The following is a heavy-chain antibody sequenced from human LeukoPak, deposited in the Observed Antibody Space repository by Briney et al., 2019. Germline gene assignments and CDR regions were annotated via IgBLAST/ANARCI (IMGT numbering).Heavy chain of an antibody. V-gene: IGHV4-59*01. CDR1: GASISSYY. CDR2: FYHSGGT. D-gene: IGHD6-13*01. CDR3: ARGASSSWYSLWKF. J-gene: IGHJ4*02. Sequence: SETLSLTCNVSGASISSYYWSWIRQPPGEGLEWIGYFYHSGGTNYNASLKSRATISIDTSKNEVSLKLRSVTAADTAVYYCARGASSSWYSLWKFWGQGTLVTVSS.